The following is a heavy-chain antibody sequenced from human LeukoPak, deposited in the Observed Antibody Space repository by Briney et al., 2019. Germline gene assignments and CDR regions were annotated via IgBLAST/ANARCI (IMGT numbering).Heavy chain of an antibody. J-gene: IGHJ4*02. Sequence: GGSLRLSCAASGFTFSSYGMHWVRQAPGKGLEWVAVISYDGSNEYYADSVKGRFTFSRDNSKNTLYLQMNSLRAEDTAVYYCAKDGGYCTNGVCYRFLDYWGQGTLVTVSS. CDR3: AKDGGYCTNGVCYRFLDY. V-gene: IGHV3-30*18. D-gene: IGHD2-8*01. CDR1: GFTFSSYG. CDR2: ISYDGSNE.